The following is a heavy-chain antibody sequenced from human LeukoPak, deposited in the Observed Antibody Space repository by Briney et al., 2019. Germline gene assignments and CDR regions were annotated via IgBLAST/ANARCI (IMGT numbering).Heavy chain of an antibody. D-gene: IGHD2-15*01. CDR1: GFTFSSYG. V-gene: IGHV3-74*01. CDR3: AKDGEYCSGGSCSFFDY. J-gene: IGHJ4*02. CDR2: INSDGSST. Sequence: GGTLRLSCAASGFTFSSYGMSWVRQAPGKGLVWVSRINSDGSSTSYADSVKGRFIISRDNARKSLYMQMNSLRAEDTAVYHCAKDGEYCSGGSCSFFDYWGQGTLVTVSS.